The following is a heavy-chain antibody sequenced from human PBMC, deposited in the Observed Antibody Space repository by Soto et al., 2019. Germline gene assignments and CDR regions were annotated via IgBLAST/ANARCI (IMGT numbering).Heavy chain of an antibody. D-gene: IGHD5-12*01. CDR2: INAGNGKT. CDR1: GYTFTNYA. Sequence: ASVKVSCKASGYTFTNYAIHWVRQAPGQRLEWMGWINAGNGKTKYSQNFQGRVTITRDTSASIVYMEVNSLRSEDTALYCCARGIWVATTADKYLDSWGQATLVTVSS. V-gene: IGHV1-3*01. CDR3: ARGIWVATTADKYLDS. J-gene: IGHJ4*02.